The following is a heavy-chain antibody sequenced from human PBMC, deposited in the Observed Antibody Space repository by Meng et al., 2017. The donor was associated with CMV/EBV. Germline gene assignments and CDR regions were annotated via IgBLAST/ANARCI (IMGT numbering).Heavy chain of an antibody. CDR3: ASSLTYPDY. CDR1: GGSFSGYY. D-gene: IGHD2-15*01. CDR2: INHSGST. V-gene: IGHV4-34*01. Sequence: HGQLKHWAAGRLKPAGTLSLTCAVYGGSFSGYYWSWIRQPPGKGLEWIGEINHSGSTNYNPSLKSRVTISVDTSKNQFSLKLSSVTAADTAVYYCASSLTYPDYWGQGTLVTVSS. J-gene: IGHJ4*02.